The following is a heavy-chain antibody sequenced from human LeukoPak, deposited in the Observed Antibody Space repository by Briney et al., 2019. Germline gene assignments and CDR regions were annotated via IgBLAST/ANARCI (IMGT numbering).Heavy chain of an antibody. CDR1: GFTFSSYA. V-gene: IGHV3-30*04. CDR3: AREVIAAAGTGFNWFDP. CDR2: ISYDGSNK. Sequence: GRSLRLSCAASGFTFSSYAMPWVRQAPGKGLEWVAVISYDGSNKYYADSVKGRFTISRDNSKNTLYLQMNSLRAEDTAVYYCAREVIAAAGTGFNWFDPWGQGTLVTVSS. D-gene: IGHD6-13*01. J-gene: IGHJ5*02.